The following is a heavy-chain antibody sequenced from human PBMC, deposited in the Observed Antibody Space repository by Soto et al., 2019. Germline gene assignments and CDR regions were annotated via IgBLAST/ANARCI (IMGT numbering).Heavy chain of an antibody. CDR2: IYPGDSDT. D-gene: IGHD2-15*01. J-gene: IGHJ5*02. V-gene: IGHV5-51*01. CDR1: GYRFDNYW. CDR3: ARKDCSGASCYLSDWFDP. Sequence: GESLKISCKASGYRFDNYWIAWVRQMPGKGLEWMGIIYPGDSDTRYSPSFQGQVTISADKSISTAYLQWSSLKASDTAIYYCARKDCSGASCYLSDWFDPWGQGTPVTVSS.